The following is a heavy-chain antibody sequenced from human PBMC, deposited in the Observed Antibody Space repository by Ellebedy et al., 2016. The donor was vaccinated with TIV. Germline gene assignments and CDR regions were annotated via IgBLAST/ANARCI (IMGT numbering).Heavy chain of an antibody. CDR2: IDAYDGIT. J-gene: IGHJ4*02. CDR1: GFTFHSHG. Sequence: AASVKVSCKASGFTFHSHGLAWARQAPCLGLEWMGWIDAYDGITNYAEKFQGRVTMTTDTLTSTAYMDLRDLTSDDTAIYYCARGDRLQTWYKHFDYWGQGTVVTVTS. V-gene: IGHV1-18*04. D-gene: IGHD1-1*01. CDR3: ARGDRLQTWYKHFDY.